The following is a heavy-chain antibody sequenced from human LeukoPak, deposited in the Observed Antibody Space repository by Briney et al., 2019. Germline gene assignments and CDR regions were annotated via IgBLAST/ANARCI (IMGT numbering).Heavy chain of an antibody. CDR3: ARDRYYDSSGYYYNDY. Sequence: ASVKVSCKASGYTFTSYGISWVRQAPGQGLECMGWISAYNGNTNYAQKLQGRVTMTTDTSTSTAYMELRSLRSDDTAVYYCARDRYYDSSGYYYNDYWGQGTLVTVSS. D-gene: IGHD3-22*01. CDR2: ISAYNGNT. CDR1: GYTFTSYG. V-gene: IGHV1-18*01. J-gene: IGHJ4*02.